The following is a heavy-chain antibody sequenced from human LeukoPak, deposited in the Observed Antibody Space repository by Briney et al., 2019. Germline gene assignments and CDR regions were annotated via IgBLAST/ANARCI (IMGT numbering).Heavy chain of an antibody. V-gene: IGHV4-4*07. CDR1: GGSISSYC. CDR3: ARVRIAVAGTYFYYMDV. D-gene: IGHD6-19*01. J-gene: IGHJ6*03. CDR2: ICASGST. Sequence: RPSETLSLTCTVSGGSISSYCWSWIRQPAGKGLEWIGRICASGSTNYHPSLKSRVTMSVDTSKNQFSLKLSSVTAADTAVYYCARVRIAVAGTYFYYMDVWGKGTTVTVSS.